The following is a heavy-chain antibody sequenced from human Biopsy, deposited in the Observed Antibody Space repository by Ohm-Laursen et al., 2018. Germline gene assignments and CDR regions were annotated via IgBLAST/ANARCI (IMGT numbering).Heavy chain of an antibody. CDR1: GGSISSDY. Sequence: GTLSLTCCVSGGSISSDYWSWIRQTPGKGLEWIGYIYYSGSTNYNPSLKSRVTISVDTSKNQFSLRLNSVTAADTAVYYCARATNSTGWPYYYFYGMDVWGQGTTVTVSS. J-gene: IGHJ6*02. D-gene: IGHD2/OR15-2a*01. V-gene: IGHV4-59*01. CDR2: IYYSGST. CDR3: ARATNSTGWPYYYFYGMDV.